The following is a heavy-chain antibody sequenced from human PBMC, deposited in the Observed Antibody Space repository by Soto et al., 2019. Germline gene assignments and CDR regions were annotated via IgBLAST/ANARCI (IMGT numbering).Heavy chain of an antibody. CDR2: ISYDGSNK. D-gene: IGHD2-2*02. J-gene: IGHJ4*02. CDR3: ARDRLDVVVPAAILAY. CDR1: GFTFRSYA. V-gene: IGHV3-30-3*01. Sequence: QVQLVESGGGVVQPGRSLRLSCAASGFTFRSYAMHWVRQAPGKGLEWVAVISYDGSNKYYADSVKGRFTISRDNSKNTLYLQMNSLRAEDTAVYYCARDRLDVVVPAAILAYWGQGTLVTVSS.